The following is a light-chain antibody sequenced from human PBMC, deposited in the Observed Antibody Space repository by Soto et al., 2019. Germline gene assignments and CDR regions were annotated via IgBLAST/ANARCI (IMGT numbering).Light chain of an antibody. CDR2: DAS. CDR3: QQYNSYSGT. Sequence: DIQMTQSPSTLSASVGDRVTITCRASQSISSWLAWYQQKPGKAPNLLIYDASSLESGVPSRFSGSGSGTEYTLPISSLQPDDFATYYCQQYNSYSGTFGQGTKVEIK. V-gene: IGKV1-5*01. J-gene: IGKJ1*01. CDR1: QSISSW.